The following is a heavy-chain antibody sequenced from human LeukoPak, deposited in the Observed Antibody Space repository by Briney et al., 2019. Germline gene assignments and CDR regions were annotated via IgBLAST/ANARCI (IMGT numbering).Heavy chain of an antibody. D-gene: IGHD3-16*02. Sequence: PSETLALTCTVSGGSISYYYWSWIRQPPGKGLEWIGYIYYSGTTNYNPSLTSRVTISVDTSKNQLLLKLSPVTDADTAVYYCARGGRMITFGGVIAHNWFDPWGQGTLVTVSS. J-gene: IGHJ5*02. CDR1: GGSISYYY. CDR2: IYYSGTT. CDR3: ARGGRMITFGGVIAHNWFDP. V-gene: IGHV4-59*01.